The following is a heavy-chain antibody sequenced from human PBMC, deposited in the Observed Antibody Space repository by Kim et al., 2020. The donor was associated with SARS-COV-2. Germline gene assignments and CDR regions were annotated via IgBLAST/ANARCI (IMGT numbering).Heavy chain of an antibody. D-gene: IGHD1-26*01. Sequence: TNYAQKFQDRVTLTRDRSMSTAYMELSSLRSEDTAMYYCTSSGLTYYFDYWGQGTLVTVSS. CDR3: TSSGLTYYFDY. CDR2: T. J-gene: IGHJ4*02. V-gene: IGHV1-45*02.